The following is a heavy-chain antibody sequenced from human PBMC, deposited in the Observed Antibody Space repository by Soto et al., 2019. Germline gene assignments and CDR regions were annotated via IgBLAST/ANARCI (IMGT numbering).Heavy chain of an antibody. CDR3: ARDFYPVAYFFHY. Sequence: ASVKVSCKASGYTFTNHGISWVRQAPGQGLEWVGWVSGYNDKTKSAQKFQGRVTMTTDTSTSTAYMELRSLRSDDTAVYYCARDFYPVAYFFHYWGQGTLVTVSS. D-gene: IGHD2-21*01. CDR2: VSGYNDKT. CDR1: GYTFTNHG. J-gene: IGHJ4*02. V-gene: IGHV1-18*04.